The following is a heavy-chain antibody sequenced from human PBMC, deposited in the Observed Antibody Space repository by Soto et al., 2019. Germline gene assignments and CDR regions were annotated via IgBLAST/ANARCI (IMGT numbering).Heavy chain of an antibody. D-gene: IGHD6-13*01. V-gene: IGHV3-30*03. CDR1: GFSFSTYG. Sequence: SLRLSCAASGFSFSTYGMHWVRQAPGKGLEWVAFISNDGSNKYYADSVKGRFTISRDNAKNSLYLQMNSLRAEDMAVYYCARHPERIAQIGWFDPWGQGTLVTVSS. CDR3: ARHPERIAQIGWFDP. J-gene: IGHJ5*02. CDR2: ISNDGSNK.